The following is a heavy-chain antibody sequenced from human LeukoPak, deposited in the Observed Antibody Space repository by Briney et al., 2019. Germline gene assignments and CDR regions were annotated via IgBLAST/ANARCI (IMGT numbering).Heavy chain of an antibody. D-gene: IGHD3-22*01. CDR2: IREDGSQK. V-gene: IGHV3-7*01. J-gene: IGHJ1*01. Sequence: GGSLRLSCVASGFTFSSSWMTWVRQAPGKGLEWVASIREDGSQKTAVDPVRGRFTISRDNAKNSVYLQMDSLRAEDTAVYYCARDDYYDSSGYYTLWGQGTLVTVSS. CDR1: GFTFSSSW. CDR3: ARDDYYDSSGYYTL.